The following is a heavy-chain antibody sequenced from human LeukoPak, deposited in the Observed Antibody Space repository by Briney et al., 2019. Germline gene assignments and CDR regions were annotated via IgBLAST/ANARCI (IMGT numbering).Heavy chain of an antibody. J-gene: IGHJ4*02. CDR3: ARDFSGGSYYGDYYFDY. Sequence: PGGSLRLSCAASGFAFSSYTMNWVRQAPGKGLEWVSSITDSGSSMYYADSVKGRFTISRDNAKNSLYLQMNSLRAEDTAVYYCARDFSGGSYYGDYYFDYWGQGTLVTVSS. CDR1: GFAFSSYT. V-gene: IGHV3-21*01. CDR2: ITDSGSSM. D-gene: IGHD1-26*01.